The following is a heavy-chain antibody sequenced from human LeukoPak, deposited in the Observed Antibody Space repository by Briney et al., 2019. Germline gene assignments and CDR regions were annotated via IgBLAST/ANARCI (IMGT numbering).Heavy chain of an antibody. CDR3: AKVSRYLYGMDV. V-gene: IGHV3-23*01. J-gene: IGHJ6*02. CDR2: ISGSGGTT. CDR1: GFTFSSYA. Sequence: GGSLRLSCAASGFTFSSYAMSWVRQAPGKGLEWVSGISGSGGTTYYADSVKGRLTISRDNSKNTLYLQMNSLRAEDTAVYYCAKVSRYLYGMDVWGQGTTVTVSS. D-gene: IGHD2-2*02.